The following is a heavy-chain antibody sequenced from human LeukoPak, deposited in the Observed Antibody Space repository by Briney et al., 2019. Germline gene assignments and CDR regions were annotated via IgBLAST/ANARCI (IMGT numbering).Heavy chain of an antibody. D-gene: IGHD5-18*01. CDR3: ARDRADTAMAINFDY. V-gene: IGHV1-46*01. J-gene: IGHJ4*02. CDR2: INPSGGGT. CDR1: GYTFTSYY. Sequence: ASVKVSCKASGYTFTSYYMHWVRQAPGQGLEWMGIINPSGGGTSYAQKFQGRVTMTRDTSTSTVYMELSSLRSEDTAVYYCARDRADTAMAINFDYWGQGTLVTVSS.